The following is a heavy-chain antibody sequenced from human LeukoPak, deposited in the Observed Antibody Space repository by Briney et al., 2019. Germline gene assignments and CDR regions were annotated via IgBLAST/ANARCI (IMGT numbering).Heavy chain of an antibody. CDR3: ARGDCSGGSCYPAYGMDV. Sequence: GGSLRLSCAASGFTFSDYYMSWIRQAPGKGLEWVSYISSSGSNIYYADSVKGRFTISRDNAKNSLYLQMNSLRAEDTAVYYCARGDCSGGSCYPAYGMDVWGQGTTVTVSS. J-gene: IGHJ6*02. CDR1: GFTFSDYY. V-gene: IGHV3-11*01. CDR2: ISSSGSNI. D-gene: IGHD2-15*01.